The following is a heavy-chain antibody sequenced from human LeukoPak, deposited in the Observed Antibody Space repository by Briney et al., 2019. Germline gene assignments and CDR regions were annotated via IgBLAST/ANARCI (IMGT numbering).Heavy chain of an antibody. V-gene: IGHV1-8*01. CDR2: MNPNSGNT. D-gene: IGHD4-11*01. Sequence: ASVKVSCKASGYTFTSYDINWVRQATGQGLEWMGWMNPNSGNTGYAQKFQGRVTMTRNTSISTAYMELSSLRSEDTAVYYCARGSETVGYFQHWGQGTLVTVSS. CDR3: ARGSETVGYFQH. J-gene: IGHJ1*01. CDR1: GYTFTSYD.